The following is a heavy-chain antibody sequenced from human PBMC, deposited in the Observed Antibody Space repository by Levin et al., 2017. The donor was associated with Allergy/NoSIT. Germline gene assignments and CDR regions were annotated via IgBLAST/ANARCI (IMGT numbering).Heavy chain of an antibody. CDR3: ARGEAVAGPRRGWFDP. V-gene: IGHV1-69*13. D-gene: IGHD6-19*01. CDR2: IIPIFGTA. Sequence: SVKVSCKASGGTFSSYAISWVRQAPGQGLEWMGGIIPIFGTANYAQKFQGRVTITADESTSTAYMELSSLRSEDTAVYYCARGEAVAGPRRGWFDPWGQGTLVTVSS. J-gene: IGHJ5*02. CDR1: GGTFSSYA.